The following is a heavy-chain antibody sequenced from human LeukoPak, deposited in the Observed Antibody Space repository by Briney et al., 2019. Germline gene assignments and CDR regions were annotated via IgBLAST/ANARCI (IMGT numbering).Heavy chain of an antibody. CDR1: GGSFSGYY. D-gene: IGHD3-16*01. Sequence: SETLSLTCAVYGGSFSGYYWSWIRQPPGKGLEWIGEINHSGSTNYNPSLKSRVTISVDTSKNQFSLKLSSVTAADTAVYYCATSYGWLGVPFDYWGQGTLVTVSS. J-gene: IGHJ4*02. CDR3: ATSYGWLGVPFDY. CDR2: INHSGST. V-gene: IGHV4-34*01.